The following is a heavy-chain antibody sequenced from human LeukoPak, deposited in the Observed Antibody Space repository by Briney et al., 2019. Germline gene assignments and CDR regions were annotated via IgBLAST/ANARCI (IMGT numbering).Heavy chain of an antibody. CDR1: GFSLFNYG. D-gene: IGHD5-12*01. J-gene: IGHJ4*02. Sequence: ASVKVSCKASGFSLFNYGITWVRQAPGQGLEWMGWVSAYNGNTNYAQKFQGRVTMTTDTSTSTAYMELRSLRSDDTAVYYCARERVARFCDYWGQGTLVTVSS. CDR2: VSAYNGNT. CDR3: ARERVARFCDY. V-gene: IGHV1-18*01.